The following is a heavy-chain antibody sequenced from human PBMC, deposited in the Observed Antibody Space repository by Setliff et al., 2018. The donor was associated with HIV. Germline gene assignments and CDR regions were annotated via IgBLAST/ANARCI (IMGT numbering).Heavy chain of an antibody. Sequence: ASVKVSCKASGYIFIGDYMHWVRQAPGQGLEWMGWINPNSGGTNFAQKFQGRVTMTRDTSISTAYMELSRLRSDDTAVYYCARGGLATGAFDIWGQGTMVTVS. CDR2: INPNSGGT. J-gene: IGHJ3*02. CDR3: ARGGLATGAFDI. D-gene: IGHD5-12*01. V-gene: IGHV1-2*02. CDR1: GYIFIGDY.